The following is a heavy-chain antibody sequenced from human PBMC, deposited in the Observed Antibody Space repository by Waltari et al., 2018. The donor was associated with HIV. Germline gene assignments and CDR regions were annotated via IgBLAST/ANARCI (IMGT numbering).Heavy chain of an antibody. CDR3: AGNIAAAGNYYFDY. D-gene: IGHD6-13*01. Sequence: QVQLQESGPGLVKPSGTLSLTCAVSGGSISSSNWWSWVRQPPGKGLGWIGEIYHSGSTNYNPSLKSRVTISVDKSKNQFSLKLSSVTAADTAVYYCAGNIAAAGNYYFDYWGQGTLVTVSS. J-gene: IGHJ4*02. V-gene: IGHV4-4*02. CDR2: IYHSGST. CDR1: GGSISSSNW.